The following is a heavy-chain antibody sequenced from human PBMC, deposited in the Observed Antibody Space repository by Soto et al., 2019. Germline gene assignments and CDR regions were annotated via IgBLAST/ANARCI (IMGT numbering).Heavy chain of an antibody. J-gene: IGHJ6*03. CDR3: ARAVFGVVNTAAYYYYYYMDV. D-gene: IGHD3-3*01. V-gene: IGHV1-18*01. CDR1: GYTFTSYG. CDR2: ISAYNGNT. Sequence: ASVKVSCKASGYTFTSYGISWVRQAPGQELEWMGWISAYNGNTNYAQKLLGRVTMTTDTSTSTAYMELRSLRSDDTAVYYCARAVFGVVNTAAYYYYYYMDVWGKGTTVTVSS.